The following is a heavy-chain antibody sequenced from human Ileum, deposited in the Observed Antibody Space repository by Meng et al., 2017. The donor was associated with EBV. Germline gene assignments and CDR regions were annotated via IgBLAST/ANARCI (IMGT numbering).Heavy chain of an antibody. CDR1: GGTFKNYA. V-gene: IGHV1-69*01. D-gene: IGHD3-16*01. CDR3: ARGSFTFTSSWSGPYFFDY. CDR2: IMPLSGTP. Sequence: QVQLGPAGAEVKKAGSSVRVSCKASGGTFKNYATSVVRQSPGQGLEWMGVIMPLSGTPRYAQKLQDRLTVSADESTGTAYMELGSLTSDDTAVYFCARGSFTFTSSWSGPYFFDYWGQGTLVTVSS. J-gene: IGHJ4*02.